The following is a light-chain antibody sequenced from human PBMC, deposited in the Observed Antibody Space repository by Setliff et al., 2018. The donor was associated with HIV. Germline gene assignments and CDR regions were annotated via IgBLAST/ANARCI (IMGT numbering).Light chain of an antibody. CDR2: QDD. V-gene: IGLV3-1*01. CDR3: QAWDSGAYV. Sequence: SYELTQPPSVSVSPGQTASITCSGDKLGNRYVCWYRQKPGQSPVLLIYQDDKRPSGIPERFSGSNSGNTATLTISGTQAMDEADYYCQAWDSGAYVFGTGTKVTVL. CDR1: KLGNRY. J-gene: IGLJ1*01.